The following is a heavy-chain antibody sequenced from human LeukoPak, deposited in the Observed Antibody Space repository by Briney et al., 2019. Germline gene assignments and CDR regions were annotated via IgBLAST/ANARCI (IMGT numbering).Heavy chain of an antibody. CDR1: GFTFSSYG. Sequence: PGGSLRLSCAASGFTFSSYGMHWVRQAPGKGLEWVAVIWYDGSNKYYADSVKGRFTISRDNSKNTLYLQMNSLRAEDTAVYYCARELYYGSSGLDSFDIWGQGTMVTVSS. CDR3: ARELYYGSSGLDSFDI. J-gene: IGHJ3*02. CDR2: IWYDGSNK. V-gene: IGHV3-33*01. D-gene: IGHD3-22*01.